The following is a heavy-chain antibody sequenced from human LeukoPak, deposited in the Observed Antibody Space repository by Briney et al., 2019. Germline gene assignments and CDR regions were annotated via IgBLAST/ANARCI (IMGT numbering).Heavy chain of an antibody. V-gene: IGHV1-18*01. CDR3: ARQEEDEWDLLPGGGLDY. D-gene: IGHD1-26*01. CDR1: GYIFTTYG. CDR2: ISSYNGNT. J-gene: IGHJ4*02. Sequence: GASVKVSCKASGYIFTTYGITWVRQVPGQGLEWMGLISSYNGNTIDAKKFRGRAAMTTDTSTSTAYMDLRSLRSDDPAIYYCARQEEDEWDLLPGGGLDYWGQGAPVTVSS.